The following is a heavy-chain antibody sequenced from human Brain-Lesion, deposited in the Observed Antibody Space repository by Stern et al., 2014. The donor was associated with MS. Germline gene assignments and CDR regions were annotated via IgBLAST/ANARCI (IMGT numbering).Heavy chain of an antibody. CDR1: GGSISSGGYY. CDR3: ARGRVVPGFQYYATDV. V-gene: IGHV4-61*02. CDR2: IFNSGST. J-gene: IGHJ6*02. Sequence: VQLEESGPGLVKPSQTLSLSCTVSGGSISSGGYYWSWIRQPAGQGLEWIGRIFNSGSTRYNPSLKSRGPISIAPLKNPSTPRLNSRTAADTAVYYCARGRVVPGFQYYATDVWGQGTTVIVSS. D-gene: IGHD2-2*01.